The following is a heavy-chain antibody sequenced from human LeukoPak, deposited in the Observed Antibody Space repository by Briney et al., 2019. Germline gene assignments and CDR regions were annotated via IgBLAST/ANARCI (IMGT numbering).Heavy chain of an antibody. Sequence: GASVKVSFKASGYTFTSYDINWVRQATGQGLVWMGWMNPNSGNTGYAQKFQGTVTMTRDTSMTTAYMELSGLKSEDTAVYYCAKGGSGWPIDYWGQGTLVTVSS. CDR1: GYTFTSYD. CDR2: MNPNSGNT. J-gene: IGHJ4*02. D-gene: IGHD6-19*01. CDR3: AKGGSGWPIDY. V-gene: IGHV1-8*01.